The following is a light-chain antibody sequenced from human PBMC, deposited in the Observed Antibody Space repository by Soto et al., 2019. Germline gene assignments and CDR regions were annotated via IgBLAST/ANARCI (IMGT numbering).Light chain of an antibody. CDR3: QEHGSSPIT. CDR1: QSVSSSY. Sequence: EIVLTQSPGTLSLSPGERATLSCRASQSVSSSYLAWYQQKPGQAPRLLIYGASSRATGIPDRFSGSGSGTDFTFTISRREPEDFAVYYCQEHGSSPITFGPGTKVDI. CDR2: GAS. V-gene: IGKV3-20*01. J-gene: IGKJ3*01.